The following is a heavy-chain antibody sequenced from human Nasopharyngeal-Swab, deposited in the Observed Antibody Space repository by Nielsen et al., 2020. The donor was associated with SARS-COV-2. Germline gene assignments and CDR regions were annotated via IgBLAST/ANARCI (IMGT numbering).Heavy chain of an antibody. J-gene: IGHJ4*02. V-gene: IGHV3-30*03. D-gene: IGHD4-17*01. CDR2: IAHDASNE. CDR3: ARDAPAHYGAFY. CDR1: GFTFSSFG. Sequence: SLKISCAASGFTFSSFGMHWVRQAPGKGLEWVAFIAHDASNEYYGDSVKGRFSISRDSSKNTLYLQMDSLRGEDTAVYYCARDAPAHYGAFYWGRGTLVTVS.